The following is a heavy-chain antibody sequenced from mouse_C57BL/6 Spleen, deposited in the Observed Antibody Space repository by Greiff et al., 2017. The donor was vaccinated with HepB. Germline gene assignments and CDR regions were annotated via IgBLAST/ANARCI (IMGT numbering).Heavy chain of an antibody. Sequence: EVQLQQSGPELVKPGASVKIPCKASGYTFTDYNMDWVKQSHGKSLEWIGDINPNNGGTIYNQKFKGKATLTVDKSSSTAYMELRSLTSEDTAVYYWSRGGGYYGSSYWFAYWGQGTLVTVSA. D-gene: IGHD1-1*01. CDR2: INPNNGGT. J-gene: IGHJ3*01. CDR1: GYTFTDYN. V-gene: IGHV1-18*01. CDR3: SRGGGYYGSSYWFAY.